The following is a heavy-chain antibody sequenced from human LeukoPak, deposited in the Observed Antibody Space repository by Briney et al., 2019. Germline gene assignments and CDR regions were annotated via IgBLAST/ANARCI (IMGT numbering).Heavy chain of an antibody. Sequence: GGSLRLSCAASGLTFSSYGMHWVRRAPDKGLEGGAFIRSDGSTKYYADSVKGRFTISRDNSQNTLYLQMNSLRAEDTAVYYCAKDLDSSSSGEVYWGQGALVTVSS. J-gene: IGHJ4*02. CDR2: IRSDGSTK. CDR3: AKDLDSSSSGEVY. D-gene: IGHD6-6*01. V-gene: IGHV3-30*02. CDR1: GLTFSSYG.